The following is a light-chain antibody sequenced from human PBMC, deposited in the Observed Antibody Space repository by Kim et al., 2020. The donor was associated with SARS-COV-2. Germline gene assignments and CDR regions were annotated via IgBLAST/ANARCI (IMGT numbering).Light chain of an antibody. V-gene: IGLV4-69*01. J-gene: IGLJ3*02. Sequence: QPVLTQSPSASASLGASVKLTCTLSSGHSSYAIAWHQQQPEKGPRYLMKLNSDGSHSKGDGIPDRFSGSSSGAERYLTISSLQSEDEADYYCQPWGTGIQWVFGGGTQLTVL. CDR2: LNSDGSH. CDR1: SGHSSYA. CDR3: QPWGTGIQWV.